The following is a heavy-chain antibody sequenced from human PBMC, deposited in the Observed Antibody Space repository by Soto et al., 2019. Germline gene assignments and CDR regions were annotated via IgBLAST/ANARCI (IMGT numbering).Heavy chain of an antibody. CDR1: GYTFTSYG. Sequence: ASVKVSCKASGYTFTSYGISWVRQAPGQGLEWMGWISAYNGNTNYAQKLQGRVTMTTDTSTSTAYMELRSLRSDDTAVYYCARDDDGTCSGGSCYLEGWFDPWGQGTLVTVSS. J-gene: IGHJ5*02. V-gene: IGHV1-18*01. D-gene: IGHD2-15*01. CDR2: ISAYNGNT. CDR3: ARDDDGTCSGGSCYLEGWFDP.